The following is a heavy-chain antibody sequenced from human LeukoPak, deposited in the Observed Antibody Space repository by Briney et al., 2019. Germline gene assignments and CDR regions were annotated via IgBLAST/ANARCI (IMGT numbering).Heavy chain of an antibody. CDR3: ARDSVGGSGTYYNDSPDY. CDR1: GYTLTSYG. J-gene: IGHJ4*02. Sequence: ASVTVSCKASGYTLTSYGISWVRQAPGQGREWMAWISAYNGNTDYAQNLRGRVTMTTDPSTSTAYVELRSLRSDDTAVYYCARDSVGGSGTYYNDSPDYWGQGSLVTVSS. V-gene: IGHV1-18*01. D-gene: IGHD3-10*01. CDR2: ISAYNGNT.